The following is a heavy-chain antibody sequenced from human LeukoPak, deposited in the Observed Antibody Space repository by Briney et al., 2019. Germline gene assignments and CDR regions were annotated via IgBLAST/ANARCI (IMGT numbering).Heavy chain of an antibody. D-gene: IGHD6-13*01. V-gene: IGHV4-61*01. Sequence: PSETLSLTCTVSGDSISSSLYYWGWIRQPPGKGLEWIGYIYYSGSTNYNPSLKSRVTISVDTSKNQFSLKLTSVTAADTAVYYCAREVVAAAGTVDYWGQGTLVTVSS. J-gene: IGHJ4*02. CDR2: IYYSGST. CDR1: GDSISSSLYY. CDR3: AREVVAAAGTVDY.